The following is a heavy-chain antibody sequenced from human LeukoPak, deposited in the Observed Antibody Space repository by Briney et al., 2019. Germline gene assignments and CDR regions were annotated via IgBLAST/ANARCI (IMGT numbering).Heavy chain of an antibody. J-gene: IGHJ5*02. V-gene: IGHV3-11*05. Sequence: GGSLRLSCAASGFTFSDYYMSWIRQAPGKGLEWVSYISSSSSYTNYADSVKGRFTISRDNAKNSLYLQMNSLRAKDTAVYYCARVLYYYGSGSYYRGSGWFDPWGQGTLVTVSS. CDR2: ISSSSSYT. D-gene: IGHD3-10*01. CDR1: GFTFSDYY. CDR3: ARVLYYYGSGSYYRGSGWFDP.